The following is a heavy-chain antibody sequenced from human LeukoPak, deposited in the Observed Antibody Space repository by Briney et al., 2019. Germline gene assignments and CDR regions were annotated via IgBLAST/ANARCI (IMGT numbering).Heavy chain of an antibody. D-gene: IGHD3-22*01. J-gene: IGHJ4*02. V-gene: IGHV3-74*01. CDR1: GFTFSNYW. Sequence: PGGSLRLSCAASGFTFSNYWMHWVRQAPGKGLVWVSRINSDGSTTNYADSVKGRFTISRDNAKNTLYLQMSSLRAEDTAVYYCARGGYSDSSTYPPGKVWGQGTLVTVSS. CDR2: INSDGSTT. CDR3: ARGGYSDSSTYPPGKV.